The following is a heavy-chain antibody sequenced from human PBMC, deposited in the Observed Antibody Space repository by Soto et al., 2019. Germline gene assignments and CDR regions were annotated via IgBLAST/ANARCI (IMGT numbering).Heavy chain of an antibody. CDR1: GGSISSGGYY. D-gene: IGHD5-12*01. CDR3: ARDPVSVATPPLYYYYGMDV. J-gene: IGHJ6*02. CDR2: IYYSGST. Sequence: QVQLQESGPGLVKPSQTLSLTCTVSGGSISSGGYYWSWIRQHPGKGLEWIGYIYYSGSTYYNPSLKSRVTISVDTSKNQFSLKLSSVTAADTDVYYCARDPVSVATPPLYYYYGMDVWGQGTTVTVSS. V-gene: IGHV4-31*03.